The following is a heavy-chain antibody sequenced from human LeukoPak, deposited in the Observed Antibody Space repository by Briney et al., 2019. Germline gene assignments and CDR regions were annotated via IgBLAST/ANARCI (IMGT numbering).Heavy chain of an antibody. J-gene: IGHJ4*02. CDR2: INPGASDT. D-gene: IGHD1-14*01. CDR1: GYSFTDYW. V-gene: IGHV5-51*01. Sequence: GESLKISCKGSGYSFTDYWIVGVRPMPGKGLEWMGIINPGASDTRYRPSFQGQVTFSAEKSSSTAYLQWSILKVSDTAMYYCARRDSLTTPDYWGQGTLVTVSS. CDR3: ARRDSLTTPDY.